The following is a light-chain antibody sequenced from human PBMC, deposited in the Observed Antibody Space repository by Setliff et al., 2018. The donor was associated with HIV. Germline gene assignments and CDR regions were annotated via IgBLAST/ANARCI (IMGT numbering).Light chain of an antibody. CDR3: TSYTSSNTLV. J-gene: IGLJ2*01. CDR2: EVS. CDR1: SSDVGSYNL. Sequence: QSVLTQPASVSGSPGQSITISCTGTSSDVGSYNLVSWYQQHPGKAPKLMIYEVSNRPSGVSNRFSGSKAGNTASLTISGLQPEDEADYYCTSYTSSNTLVFGGGTKVTVL. V-gene: IGLV2-14*02.